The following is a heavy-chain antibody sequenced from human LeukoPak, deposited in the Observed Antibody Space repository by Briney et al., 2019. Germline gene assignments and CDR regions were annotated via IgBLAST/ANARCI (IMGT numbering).Heavy chain of an antibody. CDR1: GGSISSYY. Sequence: SETLSLTCTVSGGSISSYYWSWIRQPAGKGLEWIGRIYSSGSTNYSPSFKSRVTMSVDTSKNQFSLNLSSVTAADTAVYYCAREVVAATGWFDPWGQGTLVTVSS. V-gene: IGHV4-4*07. D-gene: IGHD2-15*01. CDR3: AREVVAATGWFDP. CDR2: IYSSGST. J-gene: IGHJ5*02.